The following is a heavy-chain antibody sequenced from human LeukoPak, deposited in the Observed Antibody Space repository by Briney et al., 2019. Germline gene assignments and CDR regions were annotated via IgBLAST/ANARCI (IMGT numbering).Heavy chain of an antibody. D-gene: IGHD6-13*01. Sequence: PGGSLRLSCAASGFTFDDYGMSWVRQAPGKGLEWVSGINWNGGSTGYADSVKGRFTISRDNAKNSLYLQMNSLRAEDTALYHCARVSPPIAAAGTVCFAPGGQGTLVTVPS. CDR1: GFTFDDYG. CDR3: ARVSPPIAAAGTVCFAP. CDR2: INWNGGST. V-gene: IGHV3-20*01. J-gene: IGHJ5*02.